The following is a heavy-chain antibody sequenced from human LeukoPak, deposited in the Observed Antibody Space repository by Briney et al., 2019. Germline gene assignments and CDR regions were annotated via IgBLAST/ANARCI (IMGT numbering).Heavy chain of an antibody. D-gene: IGHD1-26*01. J-gene: IGHJ4*02. CDR3: ANYRIVGATSGGY. CDR2: ISGSGGST. CDR1: GFTFSSYA. V-gene: IGHV3-23*01. Sequence: PGGSLRLSCAASGFTFSSYAMSWVRQAPGKGREGVSAISGSGGSTYYADCVKGRFTISRDNSKNTLYLQMNSLRAEDTAVYYCANYRIVGATSGGYWGQGTLVTVSS.